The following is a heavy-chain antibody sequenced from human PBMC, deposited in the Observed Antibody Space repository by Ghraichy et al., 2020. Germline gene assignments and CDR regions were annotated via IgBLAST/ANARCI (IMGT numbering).Heavy chain of an antibody. Sequence: GGSLRLSCAASGFTFNNYWMPWVRQAPGKGLVWVSRINSDGSSTSYADSVKGRFTISRDNAKNTLYLQMNSLRAEDTAVYYCARGGSSLPYYFDYWGQGTMVTVSS. CDR3: ARGGSSLPYYFDY. J-gene: IGHJ4*02. CDR2: INSDGSST. D-gene: IGHD6-13*01. V-gene: IGHV3-74*01. CDR1: GFTFNNYW.